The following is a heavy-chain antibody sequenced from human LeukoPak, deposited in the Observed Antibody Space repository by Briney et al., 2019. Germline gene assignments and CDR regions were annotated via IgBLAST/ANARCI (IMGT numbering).Heavy chain of an antibody. V-gene: IGHV3-7*01. J-gene: IGHJ4*02. D-gene: IGHD3-22*01. CDR1: GFTFSYHW. CDR3: ATGGYYDSSGSPYYFDY. Sequence: VGSLRLSCAASGFTFSYHWMTWVRQAPGKGLEWVANIKNDGAVKNYVDSVKGRFTISRDNAKNSLYLQMNSLRAEDTAVYYCATGGYYDSSGSPYYFDYWGQGTLVTVSS. CDR2: IKNDGAVK.